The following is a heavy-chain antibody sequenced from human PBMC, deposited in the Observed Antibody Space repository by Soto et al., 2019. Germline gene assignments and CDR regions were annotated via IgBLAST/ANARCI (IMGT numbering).Heavy chain of an antibody. CDR1: GLSFNIYW. Sequence: EVQLVESGGGLVQPGGSLRLFCAASGLSFNIYWMHWVRQVPGKGLVWLARINSDGSHTIYVDSVKGRFTISRDNAKNTVFLQMDSLRDEDTGVYYCAGGMAGLDVWCQGTTVTVSS. V-gene: IGHV3-74*01. J-gene: IGHJ6*02. CDR3: AGGMAGLDV. CDR2: INSDGSHT.